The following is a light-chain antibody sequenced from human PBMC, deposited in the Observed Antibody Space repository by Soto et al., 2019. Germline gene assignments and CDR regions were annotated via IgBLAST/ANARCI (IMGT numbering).Light chain of an antibody. CDR3: QQYNDWPLT. V-gene: IGKV3D-15*01. CDR1: QSVDSN. Sequence: EIVMTQSPPTCSFSPGDGAPLSCRASQSVDSNLAWYQQKPGQTPRLLMYGASTRPTGIPARFSGSGSGTEFNLTIISLQSEDSAVYYCQQYNDWPLTFGGGTKVDIK. CDR2: GAS. J-gene: IGKJ4*01.